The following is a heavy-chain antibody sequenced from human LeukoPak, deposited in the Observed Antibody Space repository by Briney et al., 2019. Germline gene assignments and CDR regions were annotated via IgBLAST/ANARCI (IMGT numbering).Heavy chain of an antibody. Sequence: PSETLPLTCTVSGGSISSYYWSWIRQPPGKGLEWIGYIYTSGSTNYNPSLKSRVTISVDTSKNQFSLKLSSVTAADTAVYYCARLLSGSYREWGQGTLVTVSS. V-gene: IGHV4-4*09. CDR3: ARLLSGSYRE. D-gene: IGHD1-26*01. CDR2: IYTSGST. J-gene: IGHJ4*02. CDR1: GGSISSYY.